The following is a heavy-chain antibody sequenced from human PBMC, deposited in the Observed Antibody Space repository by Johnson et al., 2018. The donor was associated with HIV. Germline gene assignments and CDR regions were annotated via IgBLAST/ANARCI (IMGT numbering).Heavy chain of an antibody. CDR1: GFTFSSYD. D-gene: IGHD3-22*01. CDR3: ARVVVITYHDAFDI. V-gene: IGHV3-33*08. J-gene: IGHJ3*02. Sequence: QMQLVESGGGLVQPGGSLRLSCAASGFTFSSYDIHWVRQAPGKGLEWVAVIWYDGSNKYYADSVKGRFTISRDNSKNTLYLQMNSLRAEDTAVYYCARVVVITYHDAFDIWGQGTMVTVSS. CDR2: IWYDGSNK.